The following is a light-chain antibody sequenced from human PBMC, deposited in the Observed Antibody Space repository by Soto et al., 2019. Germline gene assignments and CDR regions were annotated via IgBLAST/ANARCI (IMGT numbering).Light chain of an antibody. V-gene: IGKV3-11*01. CDR2: ETS. CDR3: QQRSNWPARYT. CDR1: QTISSF. Sequence: VLTQSPATLSLSPGERATLSCRASQTISSFVAWYQQKPGQAPRLLISETSKRATGIPARFSGSGSGTDFTLTISSLEPEDFAVYYCQQRSNWPARYTFGQGTKLEIK. J-gene: IGKJ2*01.